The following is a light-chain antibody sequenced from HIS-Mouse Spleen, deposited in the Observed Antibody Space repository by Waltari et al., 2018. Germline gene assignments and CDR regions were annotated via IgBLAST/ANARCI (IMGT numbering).Light chain of an antibody. CDR2: SNN. CDR3: AAWDDSLNGWV. CDR1: SSTIGSNT. Sequence: QSVLTQPPSASGTPGQRVTISCSGSSSTIGSNTVTWYQQLPGTAPKPLIHSNNQRPSGVPDRFSGSKAGTSASLAISGLQSEDEADYYCAAWDDSLNGWVFGGGTKLTV. J-gene: IGLJ3*02. V-gene: IGLV1-44*01.